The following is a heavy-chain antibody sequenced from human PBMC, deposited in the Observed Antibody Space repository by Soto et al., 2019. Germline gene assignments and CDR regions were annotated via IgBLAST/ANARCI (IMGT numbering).Heavy chain of an antibody. CDR2: ISSSSSYI. CDR1: GFTFSSYS. V-gene: IGHV3-21*01. Sequence: EVQLVESGGGLVKPGGSLRLSCAASGFTFSSYSMNWVRQAPGKGLEWVSSISSSSSYIYYADSVKGRFTISRDNAKNSLYLQMNSLRAEDTAVYYCARDNPSNTYGSGSYYNRDYYYGMDVWGQGTTVTVSS. D-gene: IGHD3-10*01. J-gene: IGHJ6*02. CDR3: ARDNPSNTYGSGSYYNRDYYYGMDV.